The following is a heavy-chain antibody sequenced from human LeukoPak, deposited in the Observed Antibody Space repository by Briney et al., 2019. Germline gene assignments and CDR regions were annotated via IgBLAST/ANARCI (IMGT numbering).Heavy chain of an antibody. D-gene: IGHD6-19*01. CDR2: IRYDGSNK. CDR3: AKCGLSVAGPNYYYYYMDV. Sequence: PGGSLRLSCAASGFTFSSYGMHWVRQAPGKGLEWVAFIRYDGSNKYYADSVKGRFTISRDNSKNTLYLQMNSLRAEDTAVYYCAKCGLSVAGPNYYYYYMDVWGKGTTVTISS. CDR1: GFTFSSYG. V-gene: IGHV3-30*02. J-gene: IGHJ6*03.